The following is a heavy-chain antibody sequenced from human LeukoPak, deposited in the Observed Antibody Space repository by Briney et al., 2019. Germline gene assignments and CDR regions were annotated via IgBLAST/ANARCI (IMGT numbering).Heavy chain of an antibody. CDR1: GYSFTSYW. Sequence: GESLKISCKGSGYSFTSYWIGWVRQMPGKGLEWMGIIYPGDSDTRYSPSFQGQVTISADKSISTAYLQWSSLKASDTAMYYCARQPVRGYYDSSAYSGAYWGQGTLVTVSS. J-gene: IGHJ4*02. CDR3: ARQPVRGYYDSSAYSGAY. CDR2: IYPGDSDT. V-gene: IGHV5-51*01. D-gene: IGHD3-22*01.